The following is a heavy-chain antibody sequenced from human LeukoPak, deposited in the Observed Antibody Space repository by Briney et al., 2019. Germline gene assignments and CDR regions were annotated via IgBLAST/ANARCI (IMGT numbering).Heavy chain of an antibody. CDR3: ARVPPTWIQLWFPRSGMDV. D-gene: IGHD5-18*01. Sequence: SSETLSLTCAVYGGSFSGYYWSWIRQPPGKGLEWIGEINHSGSTSYNPSLKSRVTISVDTSKNQFSLKLSSVTAADTAVYYCARVPPTWIQLWFPRSGMDVWGQGTTVTVSS. CDR2: INHSGST. J-gene: IGHJ6*02. V-gene: IGHV4-34*01. CDR1: GGSFSGYY.